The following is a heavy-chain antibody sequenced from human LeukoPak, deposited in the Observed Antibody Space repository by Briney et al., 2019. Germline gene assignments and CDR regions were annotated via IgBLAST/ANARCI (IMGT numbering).Heavy chain of an antibody. Sequence: SETLSLTCAVYGGSFSGYYWSWIRQPSGKGLEWIGEINHSGSTNYNPSLKSRVTISVDTSKNQFSLKLSSVTAADTAVYYCARAGYSYGSGVSFDIWGQGTMVTVSS. D-gene: IGHD5-18*01. CDR2: INHSGST. CDR3: ARAGYSYGSGVSFDI. V-gene: IGHV4-34*01. CDR1: GGSFSGYY. J-gene: IGHJ3*02.